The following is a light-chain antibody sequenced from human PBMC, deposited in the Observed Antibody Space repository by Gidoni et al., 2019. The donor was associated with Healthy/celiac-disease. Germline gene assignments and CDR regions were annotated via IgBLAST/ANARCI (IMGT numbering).Light chain of an antibody. CDR1: QSISSW. J-gene: IGKJ1*01. Sequence: DIQMTQSPSTLSASVGDSVTITCRASQSISSWLAWYRQKPGKAPKLLIYKASSLESGVPSRFSGSGSGAEFTLTISSLQPDDFATYYCQQYNTYSGTFGRGTKVEIK. CDR3: QQYNTYSGT. CDR2: KAS. V-gene: IGKV1-5*03.